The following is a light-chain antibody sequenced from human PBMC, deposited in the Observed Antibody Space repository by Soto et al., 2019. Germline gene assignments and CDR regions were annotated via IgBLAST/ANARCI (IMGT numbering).Light chain of an antibody. CDR3: QQYDTWPRT. Sequence: ENVLTQSPASLSVPPGERATLSCRASQSVSTNFAWYLQKPGQAPRLLIYGASTRATAVPARFTASGSGTEFTLSISSLQSDDFGVYYCQQYDTWPRTFGQGTKVDIK. CDR1: QSVSTN. CDR2: GAS. V-gene: IGKV3-15*01. J-gene: IGKJ1*01.